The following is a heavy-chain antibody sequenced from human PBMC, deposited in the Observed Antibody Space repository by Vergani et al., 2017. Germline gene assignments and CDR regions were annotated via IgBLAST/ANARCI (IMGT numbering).Heavy chain of an antibody. CDR1: GFIFSDFS. CDR2: IGSSGPYI. V-gene: IGHV3-21*06. Sequence: VQLVESGGGLVKPGGSLRLSCAASGFIFSDFSMSWVRQAPGKGLECVAFIGSSGPYINYADSVKGRFIISRDNTNNSLFLQLRSLRAEDASVYYCARDCTSGGCPDNYGMDVWGQGATVTVSS. D-gene: IGHD2-8*01. J-gene: IGHJ6*02. CDR3: ARDCTSGGCPDNYGMDV.